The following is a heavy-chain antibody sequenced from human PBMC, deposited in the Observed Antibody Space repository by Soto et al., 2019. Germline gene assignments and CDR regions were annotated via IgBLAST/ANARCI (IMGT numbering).Heavy chain of an antibody. CDR2: IIPIFGTA. J-gene: IGHJ4*02. D-gene: IGHD3-22*01. Sequence: GASVKVSCKASGGTFSSYAISWVRQAPGQGLEWMGGIIPIFGTANYAQKFRGRVTITADESTSTAYMELSSLRSEDTAVYYCARGNYLLYYDSSDEPYYFDYWGQGTLVTVSS. CDR3: ARGNYLLYYDSSDEPYYFDY. CDR1: GGTFSSYA. V-gene: IGHV1-69*13.